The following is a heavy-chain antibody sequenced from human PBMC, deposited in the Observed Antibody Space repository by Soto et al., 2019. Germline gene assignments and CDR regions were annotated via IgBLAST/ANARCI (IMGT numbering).Heavy chain of an antibody. CDR3: VKWHTSNFDSLPFTGFDF. Sequence: GSLIPSCLVSGSTFSDSVMAWVRQAPGKGLEWLSVMSGDGRTRYALSVTGRFTISRDNSKNTLYLQMRSLRAEDAAAYYCVKWHTSNFDSLPFTGFDFWGQGTQVTVYS. J-gene: IGHJ4*02. D-gene: IGHD3-22*01. CDR2: MSGDGRT. V-gene: IGHV3-23*01. CDR1: GSTFSDSV.